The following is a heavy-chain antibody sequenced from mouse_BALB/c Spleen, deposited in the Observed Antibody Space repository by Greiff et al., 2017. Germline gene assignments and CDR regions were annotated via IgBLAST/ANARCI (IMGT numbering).Heavy chain of an antibody. CDR1: GFSLTSYG. J-gene: IGHJ2*01. Sequence: VMLVESGPGLVAPSQSLSITCTVSGFSLTSYGVHWVRQPPGKGLEWLGVIWAGGSTNYNSALMSRLSISKDNSKSQVFLKMNSLQTDDTAMYYCARDRSSGHSFDDWGQGTTLTVSS. D-gene: IGHD3-1*01. CDR2: IWAGGST. V-gene: IGHV2-9*02. CDR3: ARDRSSGHSFDD.